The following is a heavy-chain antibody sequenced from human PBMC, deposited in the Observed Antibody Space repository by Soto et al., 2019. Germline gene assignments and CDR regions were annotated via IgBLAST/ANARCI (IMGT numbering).Heavy chain of an antibody. D-gene: IGHD3-10*01. CDR3: ARVSITYWYFAL. Sequence: QVQLQESGPGLVKPSETLSLTCTVSGDSISSYYWSWIRQPPGKGLEWIGYIYYSGSTSYNPSLKSRVTISVDTSKNQFSLKLSSVTAADTAVDYCARVSITYWYFALWGRGTLVTDSS. J-gene: IGHJ2*01. V-gene: IGHV4-59*01. CDR1: GDSISSYY. CDR2: IYYSGST.